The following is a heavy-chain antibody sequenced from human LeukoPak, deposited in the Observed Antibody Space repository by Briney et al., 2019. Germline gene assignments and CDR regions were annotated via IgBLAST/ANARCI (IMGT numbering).Heavy chain of an antibody. J-gene: IGHJ6*03. D-gene: IGHD5-18*01. CDR1: GFTFDDYG. CDR3: AKDRKYSYGYYMDV. Sequence: GGSLRLSCAASGFTFDDYGMSWVRQAPGKGVEWVSGINWNGGGTGYADSVKGRFTISRDNAKNSLYLQMNSLRAEDTAVYYCAKDRKYSYGYYMDVWGKGTTVTVSS. CDR2: INWNGGGT. V-gene: IGHV3-20*04.